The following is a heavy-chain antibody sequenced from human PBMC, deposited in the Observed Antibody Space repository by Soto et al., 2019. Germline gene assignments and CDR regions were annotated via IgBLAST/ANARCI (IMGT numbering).Heavy chain of an antibody. Sequence: EVQLVQSGAEVKKPGESLKISCKGSGYSFTNYWIGWVRQMPGKGLEWMGIIYPGDSDTRYSPSFQGQVTISADKSISTAYLEWSSLQASDTAMYYCARRACYSGYDWYFAYWGQGTLVTVS. D-gene: IGHD5-12*01. CDR1: GYSFTNYW. V-gene: IGHV5-51*01. CDR2: IYPGDSDT. CDR3: ARRACYSGYDWYFAY. J-gene: IGHJ4*02.